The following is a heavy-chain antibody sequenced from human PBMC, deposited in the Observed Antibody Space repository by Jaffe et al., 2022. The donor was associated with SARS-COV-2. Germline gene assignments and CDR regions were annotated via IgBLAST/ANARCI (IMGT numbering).Heavy chain of an antibody. J-gene: IGHJ4*02. CDR2: ISYDGSNK. D-gene: IGHD5-18*01. CDR3: AKTGGGYSYGPQDY. V-gene: IGHV3-30*18. CDR1: GFTFSSYG. Sequence: QVQLVESGGGVVQPGRSLRLSCAASGFTFSSYGMHWVRQAPGKGLEWVAVISYDGSNKYYADSVKGRFTISRDNSKNTLYLQMNSLRAEDTAVYYCAKTGGGYSYGPQDYWGQGTLVTVSS.